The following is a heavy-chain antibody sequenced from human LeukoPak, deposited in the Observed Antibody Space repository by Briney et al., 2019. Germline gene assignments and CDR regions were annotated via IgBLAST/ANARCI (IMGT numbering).Heavy chain of an antibody. D-gene: IGHD3-22*01. Sequence: SETLSLTCTVSGGSISRTNYYWGWIRQPPGKGLEWMGSIHYSGSTYNNPSLKSRVTISVDTSKSQFSLKVSSVTAADTAIYYCARLLHDSRGYYYFDYWGQGNLVIVSS. CDR2: IHYSGST. CDR1: GGSISRTNYY. V-gene: IGHV4-39*01. CDR3: ARLLHDSRGYYYFDY. J-gene: IGHJ4*02.